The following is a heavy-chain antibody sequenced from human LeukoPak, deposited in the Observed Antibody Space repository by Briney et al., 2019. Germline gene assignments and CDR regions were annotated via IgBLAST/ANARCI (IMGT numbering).Heavy chain of an antibody. V-gene: IGHV1-2*02. Sequence: ASVKVSCEASGYTSTGYYVHWVRPAPGNKLESIGSINPNSARTNYAQKFQGRDTITRDPSISTDYMELSKPRTDDTAVYYCARGGRYYDSSGYGDYWGQGTLVTVSS. J-gene: IGHJ4*02. CDR2: INPNSART. CDR3: ARGGRYYDSSGYGDY. CDR1: GYTSTGYY. D-gene: IGHD3-22*01.